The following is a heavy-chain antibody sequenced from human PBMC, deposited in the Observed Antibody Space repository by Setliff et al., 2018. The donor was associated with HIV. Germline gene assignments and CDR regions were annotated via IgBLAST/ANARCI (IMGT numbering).Heavy chain of an antibody. CDR3: AREAPSEPTRYFDWFQPEMGWFDP. V-gene: IGHV4-39*07. D-gene: IGHD3-9*01. CDR1: GDSIISGSYY. CDR2: IYNGGAS. J-gene: IGHJ5*02. Sequence: SETLSLTCIVTGDSIISGSYYWAWIRQPPGKGLEWIGTIYNGGASHYNPSLKSRVIIFLDPSKNQFSLELTSVTAADTAVYYCAREAPSEPTRYFDWFQPEMGWFDPWGQGTLVTVSS.